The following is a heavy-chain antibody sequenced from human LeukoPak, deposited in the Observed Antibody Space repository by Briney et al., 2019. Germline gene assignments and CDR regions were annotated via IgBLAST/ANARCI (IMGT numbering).Heavy chain of an antibody. D-gene: IGHD5-18*01. Sequence: GGSLRLSCAAYGFTFSSYAMSWVRQAPEKGLEWVSAISGSGGSTYYADSVKGRFTISRDNSKNTLYLQMNSLRAEDTAVYYCALLDTAYAFDIWGQGTMVTVSS. V-gene: IGHV3-23*01. CDR2: ISGSGGST. CDR1: GFTFSSYA. CDR3: ALLDTAYAFDI. J-gene: IGHJ3*02.